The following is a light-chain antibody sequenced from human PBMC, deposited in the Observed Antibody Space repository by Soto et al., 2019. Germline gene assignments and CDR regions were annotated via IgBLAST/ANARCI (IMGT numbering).Light chain of an antibody. Sequence: EIVLTQSPGTLSLSPGERATLSCRASQSVSSTYLAWYQQKPGQAPSLLIYGASRRATGIPDRFSGSGSGTDFTLTISRLEPEDFAVYYCQQYMSSVTFGQGTKVEIK. CDR2: GAS. V-gene: IGKV3-20*01. CDR1: QSVSSTY. CDR3: QQYMSSVT. J-gene: IGKJ1*01.